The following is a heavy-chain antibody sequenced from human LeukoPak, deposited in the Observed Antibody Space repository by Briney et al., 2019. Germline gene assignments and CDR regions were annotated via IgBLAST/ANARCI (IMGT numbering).Heavy chain of an antibody. V-gene: IGHV3-23*01. J-gene: IGHJ4*02. D-gene: IGHD3-3*01. CDR2: ISGSGGST. CDR1: GFTFSSYA. Sequence: GGSLRLPCAASGFTFSSYAMSWVRQAPGKGLEWVSAISGSGGSTYYADSVKGRFTISRDNSKNTLYLQMNSLRAEDTAVYYCAKRVVRFLEWLAPFDYWGQGTLVTVSS. CDR3: AKRVVRFLEWLAPFDY.